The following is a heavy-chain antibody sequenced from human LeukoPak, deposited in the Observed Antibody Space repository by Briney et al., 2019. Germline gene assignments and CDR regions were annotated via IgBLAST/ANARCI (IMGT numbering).Heavy chain of an antibody. CDR2: ISSNGGST. CDR1: GFTFSSYA. J-gene: IGHJ4*02. CDR3: ARNFCSDIFSLYYFDY. Sequence: GGSLRLSCAASGFTFSSYAMHWVRQAPGKGLEYVSAISSNGGSTYYANSVKGRFTISRDNSKNTLYLQLGSLRAEAMDVYYCARNFCSDIFSLYYFDYWGQGTLVTVSS. V-gene: IGHV3-64*01. D-gene: IGHD3-9*01.